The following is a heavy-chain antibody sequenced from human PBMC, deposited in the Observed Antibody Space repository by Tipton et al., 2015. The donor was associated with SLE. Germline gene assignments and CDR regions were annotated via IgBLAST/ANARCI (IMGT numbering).Heavy chain of an antibody. Sequence: LRLSCTVSGDYVSSGSYYWSWIRQPPGKGLEWIGEINHSGSTNYNPSLKSRVTISVDTSKNQFSLKLSSVTAADTAVYYCASNNRDYFDYWGQGTLVTVSS. CDR1: GDYVSSGSYY. V-gene: IGHV4-61*01. CDR3: ASNNRDYFDY. D-gene: IGHD2/OR15-2a*01. J-gene: IGHJ4*02. CDR2: INHSGST.